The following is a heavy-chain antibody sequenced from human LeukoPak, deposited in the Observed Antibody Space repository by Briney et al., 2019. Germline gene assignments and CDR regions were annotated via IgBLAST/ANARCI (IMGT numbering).Heavy chain of an antibody. CDR2: INHSGST. D-gene: IGHD3-10*01. Sequence: SETLSLTCAVYGGSFSGYYWSWIRQPPGKGPEWIGEINHSGSTNYNPSLKSRVTISVDTSKNQFSLKLSSVTAADTAVYYCAGHSFRMVRVEYYFDYWGQGTLVTVSS. V-gene: IGHV4-34*01. J-gene: IGHJ4*02. CDR1: GGSFSGYY. CDR3: AGHSFRMVRVEYYFDY.